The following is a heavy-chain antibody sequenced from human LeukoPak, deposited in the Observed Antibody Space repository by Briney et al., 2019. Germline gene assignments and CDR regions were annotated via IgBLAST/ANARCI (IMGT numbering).Heavy chain of an antibody. V-gene: IGHV3-49*03. J-gene: IGHJ4*02. Sequence: GGSLRLSRTATGLTFGDYAMSWFRQAPGKGLEWVGFIRSKAYGGTTEYAASVKGRFTISRDDSKSIAYLQMNSLKTEDTAVYYCTLGRDIVVVPAAPDYWGQGTLVTVSS. CDR3: TLGRDIVVVPAAPDY. D-gene: IGHD2-2*01. CDR2: IRSKAYGGTT. CDR1: GLTFGDYA.